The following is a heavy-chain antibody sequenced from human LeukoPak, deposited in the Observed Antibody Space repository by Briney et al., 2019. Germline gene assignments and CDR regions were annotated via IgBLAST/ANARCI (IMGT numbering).Heavy chain of an antibody. V-gene: IGHV3-30*01. CDR2: ISYDGSNK. CDR3: ARNAEEWLRSGVNY. J-gene: IGHJ4*02. CDR1: GFTFSSYA. Sequence: GRSLRLSCAASGFTFSSYAMHWVGQAPGKGLEWVAVISYDGSNKYYADSVKGRFTISRDNSKNTLYLQMNSLRAEDTAVYYCARNAEEWLRSGVNYWGQGTLVTVSS. D-gene: IGHD5-12*01.